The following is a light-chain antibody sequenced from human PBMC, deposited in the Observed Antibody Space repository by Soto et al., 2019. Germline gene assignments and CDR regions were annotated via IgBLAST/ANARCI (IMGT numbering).Light chain of an antibody. CDR1: SSDTDGYNY. J-gene: IGLJ3*02. CDR2: EVS. Sequence: QSALIQPASVSGSPGQSITISCTGISSDTDGYNYVSWYQHHPDKAPKLLLYEVSNRPSGVSDRFSGSKSGNTASLTISGLQPEDEADYYCSSFTIVSTLVFGGGTKLTVL. V-gene: IGLV2-14*01. CDR3: SSFTIVSTLV.